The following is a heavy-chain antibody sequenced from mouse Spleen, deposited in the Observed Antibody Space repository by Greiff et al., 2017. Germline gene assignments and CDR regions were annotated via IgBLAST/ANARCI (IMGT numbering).Heavy chain of an antibody. V-gene: IGHV5-17*01. CDR2: ISSGSSTI. CDR1: GFTFSDYG. J-gene: IGHJ2*01. CDR3: ARWRGYFDY. Sequence: EVQLVESGGGLVKPGGSLKLSCAASGFTFSDYGMHWVRQAPEKGLEWVAYISSGSSTIYYADTVKGRFTISRDNAKNTLFLQMTSLRSEDTAMYYCARWRGYFDYWGQGTTLTVSS.